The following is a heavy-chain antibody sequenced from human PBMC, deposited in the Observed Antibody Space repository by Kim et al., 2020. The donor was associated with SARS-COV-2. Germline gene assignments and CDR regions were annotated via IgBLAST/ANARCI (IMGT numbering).Heavy chain of an antibody. V-gene: IGHV3-23*01. Sequence: GGSLRLSCVASGFSFSDYAKSWVRQPPGQGLEWVSTVSGTAVNTYYTDSVKGRFTVSRDNAKNTVFLQINNVRGDDTALFFCARGPGTTRGGFDYYAMDVWGQGTTVTVSS. CDR2: VSGTAVNT. CDR3: ARGPGTTRGGFDYYAMDV. D-gene: IGHD1-1*01. J-gene: IGHJ6*02. CDR1: GFSFSDYA.